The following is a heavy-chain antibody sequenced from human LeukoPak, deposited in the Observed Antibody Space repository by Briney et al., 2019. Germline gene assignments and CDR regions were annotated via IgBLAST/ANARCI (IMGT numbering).Heavy chain of an antibody. J-gene: IGHJ4*02. CDR1: GYSFTTYW. CDR3: ARRGYCSGGSCYSAPFDY. D-gene: IGHD2-15*01. Sequence: GESLEISCKGSGYSFTTYWIGWVRQMPGKGLEWMGIIYPGDSDTRYSPSFQGQVTISADKSLSTAYLQWSSLKASDTAVYYCARRGYCSGGSCYSAPFDYWGQDTLVTVSS. CDR2: IYPGDSDT. V-gene: IGHV5-51*01.